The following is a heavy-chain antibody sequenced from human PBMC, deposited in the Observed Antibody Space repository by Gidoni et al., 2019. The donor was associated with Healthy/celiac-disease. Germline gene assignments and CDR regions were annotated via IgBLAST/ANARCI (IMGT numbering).Heavy chain of an antibody. J-gene: IGHJ6*02. D-gene: IGHD4-17*01. CDR1: GGSISSGSYY. Sequence: QVQLQESGPGLVKPSQTLSLTCTGSGGSISSGSYYWSWIRQPAGKGLEWIGRIYTSGSTNYNPSLKSRVTISVDTSKNQFSLKLSSVTAADTAVYYCAKTTDYYGMDVWGQGTTVTVSS. V-gene: IGHV4-61*02. CDR2: IYTSGST. CDR3: AKTTDYYGMDV.